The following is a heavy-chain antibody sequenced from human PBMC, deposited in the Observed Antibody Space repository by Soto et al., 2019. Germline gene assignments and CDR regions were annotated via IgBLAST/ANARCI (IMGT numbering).Heavy chain of an antibody. J-gene: IGHJ4*02. CDR2: ISWDGGST. V-gene: IGHV3-43*01. Sequence: GGSLRLSCAASGFTFDDYTMHWVRQAPGKGLEWVSLISWDGGSTYYADSVKGRFTISRDNSKNSLYLQMNSLRTEDTALYYCAKDGNSGSYYLFDYWCQGTLVTVSS. D-gene: IGHD1-26*01. CDR1: GFTFDDYT. CDR3: AKDGNSGSYYLFDY.